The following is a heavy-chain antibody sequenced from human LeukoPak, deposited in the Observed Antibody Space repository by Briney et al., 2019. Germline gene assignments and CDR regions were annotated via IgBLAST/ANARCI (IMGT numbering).Heavy chain of an antibody. Sequence: PSETLSLTCTVSGGSISSYYWSWIRQPPGKGLEWIGYIYYSGSTNYNPSLKSRVTISVDTSKNQFSLKLSSVTAADTAVYYCARLYSSSWPFDYWGQGTLVTVSS. CDR1: GGSISSYY. CDR3: ARLYSSSWPFDY. CDR2: IYYSGST. J-gene: IGHJ4*02. D-gene: IGHD6-13*01. V-gene: IGHV4-59*08.